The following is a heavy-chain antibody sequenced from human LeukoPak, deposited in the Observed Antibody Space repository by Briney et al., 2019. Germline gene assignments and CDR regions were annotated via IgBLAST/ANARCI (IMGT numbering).Heavy chain of an antibody. CDR2: IYYSGST. CDR3: AREKRPVIIYYGSGSGAYGMDV. CDR1: GGSFSGCY. V-gene: IGHV4-31*11. J-gene: IGHJ6*02. Sequence: KPSETLSLTCAVYGGSFSGCYWSWIRQHPGKGLEWIGYIYYSGSTYYNPSLKSRVTISVDTSKNQFSLKLSSVTAADTAVYYCAREKRPVIIYYGSGSGAYGMDVWGQGTTVTVSS. D-gene: IGHD3-10*01.